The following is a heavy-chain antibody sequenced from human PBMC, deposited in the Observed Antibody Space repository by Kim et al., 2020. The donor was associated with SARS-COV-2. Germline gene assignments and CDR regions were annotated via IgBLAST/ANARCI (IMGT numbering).Heavy chain of an antibody. CDR3: ASGTDIVVVPAAISMPFDY. V-gene: IGHV3-30*07. D-gene: IGHD2-2*01. Sequence: GRFTISRYNSKDTLYLQMNSLRSEDTAVYYCASGTDIVVVPAAISMPFDYWGQGTLVTVSS. J-gene: IGHJ4*02.